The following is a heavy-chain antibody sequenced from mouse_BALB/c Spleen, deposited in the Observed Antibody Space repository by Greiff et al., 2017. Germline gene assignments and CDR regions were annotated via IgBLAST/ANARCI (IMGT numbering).Heavy chain of an antibody. CDR1: GYTFTDHI. CDR3: GRSGGWLLRAWFAY. Sequence: QVQLKESGAELASPGASVTLSCKASGYTFTDHIMNWVKKRPGQGLEWIGRIYPVSGETNYNQKFMGKATFSVDRSSSTVYMVLNSLTSEDPAVYYCGRSGGWLLRAWFAYWGQGTLVTVSA. CDR2: IYPVSGET. D-gene: IGHD2-3*01. V-gene: IGHV1-11*01. J-gene: IGHJ3*01.